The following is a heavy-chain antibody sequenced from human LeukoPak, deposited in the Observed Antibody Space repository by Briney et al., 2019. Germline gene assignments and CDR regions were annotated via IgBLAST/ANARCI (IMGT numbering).Heavy chain of an antibody. J-gene: IGHJ4*02. Sequence: GGSLRLSCAASGFTCSTYVMSWVRQAPGKGLEWLSLILHNGDSTYYADSVKGRFTLSRDNSKNTLYLQMNSLRAEDTAVYYCARDIFFDYWGQGTLVTVSS. CDR1: GFTCSTYV. V-gene: IGHV3-23*01. CDR2: ILHNGDST. D-gene: IGHD2-15*01. CDR3: ARDIFFDY.